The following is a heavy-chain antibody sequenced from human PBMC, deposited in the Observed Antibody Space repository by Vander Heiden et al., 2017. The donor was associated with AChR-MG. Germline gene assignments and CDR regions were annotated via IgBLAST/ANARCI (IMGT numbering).Heavy chain of an antibody. Sequence: EVQLVESGGGLVQPGGSLRLSCAASGFTFSTYWTHWVRQPPRKGLVWVSRIKSDGRTTTYTESVKGRFTISRDNAKNTVYLQMNSLSDEDTAVYYCARASASLSYAFDVWGQGTMVTVSS. CDR1: GFTFSTYW. V-gene: IGHV3-74*01. J-gene: IGHJ3*01. CDR3: ARASASLSYAFDV. CDR2: IKSDGRTT.